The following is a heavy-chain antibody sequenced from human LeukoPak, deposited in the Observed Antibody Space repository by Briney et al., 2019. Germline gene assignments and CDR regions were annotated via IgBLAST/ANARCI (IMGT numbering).Heavy chain of an antibody. CDR3: ARDPYSGNYGDYYYYYMDV. CDR1: GFTFSTYN. CDR2: ISTSSTYI. Sequence: GGSLRLSCAASGFTFSTYNMNWVRHGPGTGQERVSSISTSSTYIYYADSVKSRFTISRDNAKNSLYLQMNSLRAEDTAIYYCARDPYSGNYGDYYYYYMDVWGKGTTVTISS. D-gene: IGHD1-26*01. J-gene: IGHJ6*03. V-gene: IGHV3-21*01.